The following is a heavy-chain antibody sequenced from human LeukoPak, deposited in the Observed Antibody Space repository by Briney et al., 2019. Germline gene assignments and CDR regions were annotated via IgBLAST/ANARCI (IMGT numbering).Heavy chain of an antibody. D-gene: IGHD2-2*01. CDR3: ARVVPAAMRYYFDC. V-gene: IGHV4-59*01. CDR1: GGSISSYY. CDR2: IYYSGNT. Sequence: SETLSLTCTVSGGSISSYYWSWIRQPPGKGLEWIGYIYYSGNTNYNPSLNSRVTMSVDTSKNQFSLNLNSVTAADTAVYYCARVVPAAMRYYFDCWGQGTLVTVSS. J-gene: IGHJ4*02.